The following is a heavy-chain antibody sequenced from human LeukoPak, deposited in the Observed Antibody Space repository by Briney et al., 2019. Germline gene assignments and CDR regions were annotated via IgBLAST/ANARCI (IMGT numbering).Heavy chain of an antibody. Sequence: GGSLRLSCAASGFTFSSYSMNWVRQAPGKGLEWVSSISSSSSYIYYADSVKGRFTISRDNAKNSLYLQMNSLRAEDTAVYYCARVRRWASPIDYWGQGTLVTVSS. J-gene: IGHJ4*02. CDR3: ARVRRWASPIDY. D-gene: IGHD4-23*01. CDR1: GFTFSSYS. V-gene: IGHV3-21*01. CDR2: ISSSSSYI.